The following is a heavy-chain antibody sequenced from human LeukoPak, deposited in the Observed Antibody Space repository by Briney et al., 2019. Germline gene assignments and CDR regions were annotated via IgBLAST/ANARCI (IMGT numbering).Heavy chain of an antibody. V-gene: IGHV3-33*08. J-gene: IGHJ4*02. CDR3: ARDRDWNSGFDY. CDR1: GGSFSGYY. D-gene: IGHD1-7*01. Sequence: LSLTCDVYGGSFSGYYWSWIRQPPGKGLEWVAFIRYDGSNKYYADSVNGGFTISRDNARISLYLQMNSLRAEDKAVYYCARDRDWNSGFDYLGQGTLVTVSS. CDR2: IRYDGSNK.